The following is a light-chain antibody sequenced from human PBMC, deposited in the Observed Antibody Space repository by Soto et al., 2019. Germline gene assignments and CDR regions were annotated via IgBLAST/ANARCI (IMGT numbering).Light chain of an antibody. J-gene: IGKJ2*01. CDR3: QQYGSSPT. Sequence: EIVLTQPPGTLSLSPGERATLSCRASQSVSSSYLAWYQQKPGQAPRLLIYGASSRATGIPDRFSGSGSGTDFTLTISRLEPEDVAVYYCQQYGSSPTFGQGTKLEIK. V-gene: IGKV3-20*01. CDR1: QSVSSSY. CDR2: GAS.